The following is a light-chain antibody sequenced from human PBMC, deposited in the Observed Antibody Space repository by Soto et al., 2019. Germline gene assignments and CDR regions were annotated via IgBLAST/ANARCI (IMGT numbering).Light chain of an antibody. CDR3: QQYGSSPT. V-gene: IGKV3-20*01. Sequence: IVLTHSPATLSLSPGERATLSCRASHNVSSYLAWYQQKPGQAPRLLIYDASKRAAGIPARFSGSGSGTDFTLTISRLEPEDFAVYYCQQYGSSPTFGQGTRLENK. CDR1: HNVSSY. CDR2: DAS. J-gene: IGKJ5*01.